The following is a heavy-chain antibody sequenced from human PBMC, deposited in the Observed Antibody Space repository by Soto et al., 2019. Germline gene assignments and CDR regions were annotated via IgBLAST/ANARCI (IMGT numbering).Heavy chain of an antibody. Sequence: GGSVRLSCAASGVSFSSYWMSWVRQAPGKGLEWVAHIKQDGGEKFYVDSVKGRFTISRDNAKNSLYLQMNSLGVEDTAVYYCAKAPSCSSGPTGWVDPWGRGTLVTVSS. V-gene: IGHV3-7*01. CDR2: IKQDGGEK. CDR3: AKAPSCSSGPTGWVDP. D-gene: IGHD6-19*01. J-gene: IGHJ5*02. CDR1: GVSFSSYW.